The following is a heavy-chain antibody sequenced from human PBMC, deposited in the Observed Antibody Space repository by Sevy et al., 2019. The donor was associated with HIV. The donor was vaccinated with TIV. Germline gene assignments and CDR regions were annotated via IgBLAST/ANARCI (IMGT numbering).Heavy chain of an antibody. J-gene: IGHJ4*02. Sequence: GGSLRLSCTSSGFTFSSYAMNWVRQAPVKGLEWVSTISHSGDSTYYADSVKGRFTISRDNSENTLYLQMNSLRAEDTALYYCAGRKVGDFWSGSIRGPWAGGPLFDYWGQGTLVTVSS. CDR2: ISHSGDST. V-gene: IGHV3-23*01. D-gene: IGHD3-3*01. CDR1: GFTFSSYA. CDR3: AGRKVGDFWSGSIRGPWAGGPLFDY.